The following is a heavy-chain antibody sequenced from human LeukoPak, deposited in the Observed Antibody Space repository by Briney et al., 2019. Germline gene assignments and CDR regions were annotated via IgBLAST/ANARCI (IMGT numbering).Heavy chain of an antibody. CDR3: AKDLLGKYGMDV. CDR1: GCTFDGYA. Sequence: PGGSLTLSCAAWGCTFDGYALHWVRQAPGKGLQGVSGISWNSGSIGYADSVRGRFTISRDNAKNSLYLQMNSLRAEDTALYYCAKDLLGKYGMDVWGQGTTVTVSS. D-gene: IGHD3-16*01. J-gene: IGHJ6*02. CDR2: ISWNSGSI. V-gene: IGHV3-9*01.